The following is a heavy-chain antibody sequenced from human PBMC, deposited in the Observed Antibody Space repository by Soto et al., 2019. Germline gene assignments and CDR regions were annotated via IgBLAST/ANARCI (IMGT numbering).Heavy chain of an antibody. D-gene: IGHD4-17*01. J-gene: IGHJ6*03. CDR2: ISSSGSTI. CDR1: GFTFSDYY. V-gene: IGHV3-11*01. CDR3: ARSVHGDYVVHYYYYYMDV. Sequence: GGSLRLSCAASGFTFSDYYMSWIRQAPGKGLEWVSYISSSGSTIYYADSVKGRFTISRDNAKNSLYLQMNSLRAEDTAVYYCARSVHGDYVVHYYYYYMDVWGKGTTVTVSS.